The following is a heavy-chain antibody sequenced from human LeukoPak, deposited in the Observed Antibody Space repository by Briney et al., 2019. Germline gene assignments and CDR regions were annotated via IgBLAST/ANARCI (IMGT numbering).Heavy chain of an antibody. Sequence: GGSLSLSCAASGFTLISFWVSWVRQAPGNGLEWVGNIKDDGSEKYYADSMKGRFTISRDNAKNALYLQMNSLRAEDTSVYFCAREIPGQQVALLLWGQETLVTFSS. J-gene: IGHJ4*02. CDR2: IKDDGSEK. V-gene: IGHV3-7*01. D-gene: IGHD5-12*01. CDR3: AREIPGQQVALLL. CDR1: GFTLISFW.